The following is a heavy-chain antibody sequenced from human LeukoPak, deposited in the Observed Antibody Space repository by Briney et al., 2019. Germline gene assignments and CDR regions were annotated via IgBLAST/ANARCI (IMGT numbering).Heavy chain of an antibody. CDR1: GFTVSSNY. J-gene: IGHJ4*02. CDR3: ARDGTIFGVANYFDY. D-gene: IGHD3-3*01. CDR2: INSDSSHI. V-gene: IGHV3-21*01. Sequence: GGSLRLSCAASGFTVSSNYMSWVRQAPGKGLEWVSSINSDSSHIFYADSVKGRFTISRDNATNSLYLQMNSLRAEDTAVYYCARDGTIFGVANYFDYWGQGTLVTVSS.